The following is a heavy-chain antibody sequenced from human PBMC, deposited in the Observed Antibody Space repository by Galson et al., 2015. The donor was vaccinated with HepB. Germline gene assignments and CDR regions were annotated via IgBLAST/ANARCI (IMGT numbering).Heavy chain of an antibody. CDR1: GGSISSYY. J-gene: IGHJ4*02. CDR2: IYYSGST. Sequence: ETLSLTCTVSGGSISSYYWSWIRQPPGKGLEWIGYIYYSGSTNYNPSLKSRVTISVDTSKNQFSLKLSSVTAADTAVYYCARTPYSSSWPITLSFDYWGQGTLVTVSS. CDR3: ARTPYSSSWPITLSFDY. V-gene: IGHV4-59*01. D-gene: IGHD6-13*01.